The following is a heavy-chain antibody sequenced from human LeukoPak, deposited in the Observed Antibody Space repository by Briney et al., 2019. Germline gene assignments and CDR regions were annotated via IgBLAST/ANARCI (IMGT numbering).Heavy chain of an antibody. V-gene: IGHV3-21*01. D-gene: IGHD4-11*01. Sequence: GGSLRLSCAASGFTFSSYSMNWVRQAPGKGLEWVSSISSSSSYIYYADSVKGRFTISRDNAKNSLYLQMNSLRAEDTAVYYCARDRSNYRRNYFGYWGQGTLVTVSS. CDR1: GFTFSSYS. CDR3: ARDRSNYRRNYFGY. J-gene: IGHJ4*02. CDR2: ISSSSSYI.